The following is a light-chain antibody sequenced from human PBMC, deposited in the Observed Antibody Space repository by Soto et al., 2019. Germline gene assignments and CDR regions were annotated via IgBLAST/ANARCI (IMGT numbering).Light chain of an antibody. CDR3: QQYGSYPWT. Sequence: ETPTLSCRASQSVTSNYLAWYQQKPGQAPRLLIYAASSWATGVPDRFSGGGSGTDFTLTISRLEPDDFAVYYCQQYGSYPWTFGQGTKVDIK. V-gene: IGKV3-20*01. J-gene: IGKJ1*01. CDR2: AAS. CDR1: QSVTSNY.